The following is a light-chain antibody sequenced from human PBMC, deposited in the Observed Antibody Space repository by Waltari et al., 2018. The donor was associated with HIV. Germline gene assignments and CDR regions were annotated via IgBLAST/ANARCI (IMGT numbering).Light chain of an antibody. V-gene: IGKV1-39*01. J-gene: IGKJ4*01. CDR2: AAS. CDR3: QQSYHTPT. Sequence: DIQMTQSPSSLSASVGDRVTITCRASQSISNYLNWYQQKPGKVPKVLIYAASSLQSGVPSRFSGSGSGTDFTLTISSLQPEDFATYCQQSYHTPTFGGGTKVDIK. CDR1: QSISNY.